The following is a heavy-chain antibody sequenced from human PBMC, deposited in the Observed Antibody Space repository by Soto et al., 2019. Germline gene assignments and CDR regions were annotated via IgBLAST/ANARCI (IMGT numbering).Heavy chain of an antibody. CDR1: GGTFSSYT. CDR2: SIPMLGMS. J-gene: IGHJ4*02. CDR3: ATNYGSGSAHFDY. V-gene: IGHV1-69*02. D-gene: IGHD3-10*01. Sequence: QVQLVQSGPEVKKPGSSVRVSCTASGGTFSSYTINWVRQVPGQGPEWMGRSIPMLGMSNYAQKFQGRVMMIADKSTNTVYMELSSLRSEDTVIYYCATNYGSGSAHFDYWGQGTLVTVSS.